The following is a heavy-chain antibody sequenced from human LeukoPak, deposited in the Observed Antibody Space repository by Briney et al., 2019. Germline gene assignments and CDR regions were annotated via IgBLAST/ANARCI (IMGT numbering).Heavy chain of an antibody. J-gene: IGHJ4*02. CDR1: GYTFTGYY. D-gene: IGHD3-10*02. Sequence: ASVKVSCKASGYTFTGYYMHWVRQAPGHGLEWMGWINPNNGGTNYAQKFQGRVTMTRDTSISTAYMELSRLRSDDTAVYYCAMSTMFGEFASCFDYWGQGTLVTVSS. V-gene: IGHV1-2*02. CDR3: AMSTMFGEFASCFDY. CDR2: INPNNGGT.